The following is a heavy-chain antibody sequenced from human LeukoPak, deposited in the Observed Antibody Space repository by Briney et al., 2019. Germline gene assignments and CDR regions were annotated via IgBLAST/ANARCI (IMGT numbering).Heavy chain of an antibody. CDR1: GYESTGYTFPKYG. J-gene: IGHJ4*02. CDR2: SSVRDGDT. Sequence: AAVKVSCKGSGYESTGYTFPKYGIKWIRKAPGQGREWMGWSSVRDGDTNYAQNIQDRVTMTTDTPTRTFYMEVRSLRSDDTAVYYCARLKFGVNSSDKWGQGTLVTVSS. V-gene: IGHV1-18*01. CDR3: ARLKFGVNSSDK. D-gene: IGHD4-23*01.